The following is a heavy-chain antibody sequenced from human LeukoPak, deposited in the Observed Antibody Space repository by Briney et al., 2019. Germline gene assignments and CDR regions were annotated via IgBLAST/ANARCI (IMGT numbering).Heavy chain of an antibody. Sequence: ASVKVSCKASGYTFTSYYMHWVRQAPGQGLEWMGIINPSGGSTSYAQKFQGRVTMTRDTSTSTVYMELSSLRSEDTAVYYCARGGIAARVYYYYYMDVWGKGTTVTVSS. CDR2: INPSGGST. D-gene: IGHD6-6*01. CDR1: GYTFTSYY. V-gene: IGHV1-46*01. CDR3: ARGGIAARVYYYYYMDV. J-gene: IGHJ6*03.